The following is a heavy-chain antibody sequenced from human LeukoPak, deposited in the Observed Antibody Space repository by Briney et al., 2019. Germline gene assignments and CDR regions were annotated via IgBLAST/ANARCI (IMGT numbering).Heavy chain of an antibody. CDR2: IRSDGSNK. CDR3: AKDGGLGDYGDY. J-gene: IGHJ4*02. CDR1: GFIFRGYG. Sequence: PGGSLRLSCAASGFIFRGYGMHWVRQAPGKGLEWVAFIRSDGSNKYYADSMKGRFTISRDNSKNTLYLQMNSLRAEDTAVYYCAKDGGLGDYGDYWGQGTPVTVSS. D-gene: IGHD3-16*01. V-gene: IGHV3-30*02.